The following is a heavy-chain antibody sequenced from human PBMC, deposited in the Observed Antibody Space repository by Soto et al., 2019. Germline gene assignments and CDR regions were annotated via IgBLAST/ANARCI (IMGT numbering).Heavy chain of an antibody. CDR3: ARGKHIAARLPYHYYYGMHV. J-gene: IGHJ6*02. V-gene: IGHV4-34*01. D-gene: IGHD6-6*01. CDR1: GGSFSGYY. Sequence: SETLSLTCTGSGGSFSGYYWRWFRQPPGKRLGWMGESNNSGSTNYNPSLKSRVTISVDTSKNQFSLKLSSVTAADTAVYYCARGKHIAARLPYHYYYGMHVWGQGTTDTISS. CDR2: SNNSGST.